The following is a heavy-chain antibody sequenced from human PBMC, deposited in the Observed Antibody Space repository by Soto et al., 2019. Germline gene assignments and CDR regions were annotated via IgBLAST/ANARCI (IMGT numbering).Heavy chain of an antibody. CDR2: IYYSGST. D-gene: IGHD4-17*01. V-gene: IGHV4-30-4*01. Sequence: PSETLSLTCTVSGGSISSGDYYWSWIRQPPGKGLEWIGYIYYSGSTYYKPSLKSRVNISRDMSTNTAYMELTSLRPEDTAVYYCAADVGGYIYGLARHWGPGTLVTVSS. J-gene: IGHJ4*02. CDR3: AADVGGYIYGLARH. CDR1: GGSISSGDYY.